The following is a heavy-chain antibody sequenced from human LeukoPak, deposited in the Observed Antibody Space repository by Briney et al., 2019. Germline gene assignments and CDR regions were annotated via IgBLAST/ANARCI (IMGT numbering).Heavy chain of an antibody. CDR1: GFTFNDYG. Sequence: PGGSLRLSCAASGFTFNDYGMHWVRQAPGKGLEWVAVISYDGSKKYYEDSVKGRFTISRGNSKKTLFLQMNSLKAEDTAVYYCAKDGPITMVRGLPTYSFEYWGQGTLVTVSS. CDR3: AKDGPITMVRGLPTYSFEY. CDR2: ISYDGSKK. J-gene: IGHJ4*02. V-gene: IGHV3-30*18. D-gene: IGHD3-10*01.